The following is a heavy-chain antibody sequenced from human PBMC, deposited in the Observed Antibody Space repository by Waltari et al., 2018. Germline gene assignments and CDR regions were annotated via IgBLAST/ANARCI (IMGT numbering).Heavy chain of an antibody. D-gene: IGHD3-3*01. CDR1: GYTFTSYG. Sequence: QVQLVQSGAEVKKPGASVKVSCKASGYTFTSYGISWVRQAPGQGLEWMGGVIPIFGTANYAQKFQGRVTITTDESTSTAYMELSSLRSEDTAVYYCARDRSPNYDFWSGFDYWGQGTLVTVSS. CDR2: VIPIFGTA. CDR3: ARDRSPNYDFWSGFDY. V-gene: IGHV1-69*05. J-gene: IGHJ4*02.